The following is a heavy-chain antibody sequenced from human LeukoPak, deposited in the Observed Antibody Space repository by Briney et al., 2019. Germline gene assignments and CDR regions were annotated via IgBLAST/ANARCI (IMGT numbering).Heavy chain of an antibody. V-gene: IGHV4-34*01. CDR3: ARVMGYSYDFWSGYYSNWFDP. CDR1: GGSFSGYY. CDR2: INHSGST. J-gene: IGHJ5*02. D-gene: IGHD3-3*01. Sequence: SETLSLTCAVYGGSFSGYYWSWIRQPPRKGLEWIGEINHSGSTNYNPSLKSRVTISVDTSKNQFSLKLSSVTAADTAVYYCARVMGYSYDFWSGYYSNWFDPWGQGTLVTVSS.